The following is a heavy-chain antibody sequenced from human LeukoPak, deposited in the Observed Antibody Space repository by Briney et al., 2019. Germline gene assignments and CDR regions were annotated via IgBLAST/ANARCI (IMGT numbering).Heavy chain of an antibody. D-gene: IGHD6-13*01. CDR1: GFILRSYA. CDR3: EKGSIAAHDAKTTLDY. V-gene: IGHV3-23*01. J-gene: IGHJ4*02. CDR2: ISGSGGST. Sequence: GGSLRLSCAASGFILRSYAMSWVRQAPGKGLEWVSVISGSGGSTYYADSVRGRFTISRDNSKSTLYVQMNSLRVEDTAVYYCEKGSIAAHDAKTTLDYWGQGTLVTVSS.